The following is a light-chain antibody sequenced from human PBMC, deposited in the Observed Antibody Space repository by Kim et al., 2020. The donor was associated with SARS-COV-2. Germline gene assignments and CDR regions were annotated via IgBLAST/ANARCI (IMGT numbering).Light chain of an antibody. CDR2: RDS. CDR1: KLGDEY. J-gene: IGLJ1*01. V-gene: IGLV3-1*01. CDR3: QASDSSTEV. Sequence: SYELTQPPSVSVSPGQTASISCSGDKLGDEYVSWFQHKPGQSPLLVIYRDSKRPSGIPERFSGSNSGNTATLTITGTQAMDEADYYCQASDSSTEVFGTGTKVTVL.